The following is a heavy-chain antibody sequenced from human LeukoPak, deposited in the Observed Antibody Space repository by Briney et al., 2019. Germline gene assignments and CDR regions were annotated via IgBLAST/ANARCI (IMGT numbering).Heavy chain of an antibody. D-gene: IGHD3-16*02. CDR3: ARDRVMITFGGVIGNDY. CDR1: GYTFTSYG. V-gene: IGHV1-18*01. J-gene: IGHJ4*02. Sequence: ASVKVSCKASGYTFTSYGINWVRQAPGQGLEWMGWISAYNGNTNYAQKLQGRVTMTTDTSTSTAYMELRSLRSDDTAVYYCARDRVMITFGGVIGNDYWGQGTLVTVSS. CDR2: ISAYNGNT.